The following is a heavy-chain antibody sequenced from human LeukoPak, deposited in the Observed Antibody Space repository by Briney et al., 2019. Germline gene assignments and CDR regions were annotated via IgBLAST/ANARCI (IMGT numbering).Heavy chain of an antibody. CDR1: GYIYTNYW. D-gene: IGHD1-26*01. Sequence: GESLKIPCKGSGYIYTNYWIGWVRQVPGKGLEWMGIIYPGDSDTRYSPSFQGQVTISADKSITTAYLQWSSLKASDTAVYYCARRGSGTYSPFDLWGQGTLVTVSS. CDR2: IYPGDSDT. V-gene: IGHV5-51*01. CDR3: ARRGSGTYSPFDL. J-gene: IGHJ4*02.